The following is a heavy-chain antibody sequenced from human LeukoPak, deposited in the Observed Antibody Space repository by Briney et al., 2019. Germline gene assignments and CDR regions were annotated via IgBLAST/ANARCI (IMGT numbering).Heavy chain of an antibody. CDR1: GFTLSNYG. CDR2: IGYDGSNQ. V-gene: IGHV3-30*18. J-gene: IGHJ4*02. D-gene: IGHD6-19*01. Sequence: GGSLRLSCAASGFTLSNYGMHWVSQGPGKGLEWVAVIGYDGSNQYYADSVKGRFTISRDNSRNTVYLQMNSLRAEDTAMYYCAKEYSSGYSDYWGQGTLVTVSS. CDR3: AKEYSSGYSDY.